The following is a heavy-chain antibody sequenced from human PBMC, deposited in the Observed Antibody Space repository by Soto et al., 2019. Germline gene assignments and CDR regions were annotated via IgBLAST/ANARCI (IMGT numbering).Heavy chain of an antibody. D-gene: IGHD2-8*01. Sequence: PGGPLRLCCAASGVNFSGFGVHWIRQAPGKGLEWVAVISYDGSNKYYADSVKGRFTISRDNSKNTLYLQMNSLRAEDTAVYYCAKEDCTNGVCTPGFDNWGQGTLVTVSS. CDR3: AKEDCTNGVCTPGFDN. J-gene: IGHJ4*02. CDR2: ISYDGSNK. CDR1: GVNFSGFG. V-gene: IGHV3-30*18.